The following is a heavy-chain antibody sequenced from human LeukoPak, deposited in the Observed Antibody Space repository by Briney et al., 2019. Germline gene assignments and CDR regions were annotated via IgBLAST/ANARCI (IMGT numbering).Heavy chain of an antibody. CDR2: INPSGGST. V-gene: IGHV1-46*01. D-gene: IGHD2/OR15-2a*01. CDR3: ARVLPHHNWFDP. CDR1: GYTFTNFY. Sequence: ASVKVSCKAPGYTFTNFYVHWVRQAPGQGLEWMGMINPSGGSTSYAQKFQGRVTMTRDTSTTTVYMELSSLRSEDTAVYYCARVLPHHNWFDPWGQGTLVTVSS. J-gene: IGHJ5*02.